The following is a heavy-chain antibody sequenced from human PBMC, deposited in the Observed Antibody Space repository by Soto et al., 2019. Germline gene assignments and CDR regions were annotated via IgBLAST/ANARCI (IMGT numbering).Heavy chain of an antibody. CDR1: GGTFSSYA. Sequence: QVQLVQSGAEVKKPGSSVKVSCKASGGTFSSYAISWVRQAPGQGLEWMGGIIPISETTNYAQKFQGRVTITADESKSTAYMELSSLRSEDTAVSYCARSQGSSTSLEIYYYYYYGMDVWGQGTTVTVSS. D-gene: IGHD2-2*01. CDR3: ARSQGSSTSLEIYYYYYYGMDV. V-gene: IGHV1-69*01. CDR2: IIPISETT. J-gene: IGHJ6*02.